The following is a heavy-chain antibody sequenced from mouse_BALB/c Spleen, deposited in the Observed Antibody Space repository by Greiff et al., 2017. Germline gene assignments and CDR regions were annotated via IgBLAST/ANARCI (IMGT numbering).Heavy chain of an antibody. Sequence: EVQLVESGGGLVQPGGSLKLFCAASGFTFSSYTMSWVRQTPEKRLEWVAYISNGGGSTYYPDTVKGRFTISRDNAKNTLYLQMSSLKSEDTAMYYCARHEGRSWFAYWGQGTLVTVSA. J-gene: IGHJ3*01. CDR2: ISNGGGST. CDR3: ARHEGRSWFAY. CDR1: GFTFSSYT. V-gene: IGHV5-12-2*01.